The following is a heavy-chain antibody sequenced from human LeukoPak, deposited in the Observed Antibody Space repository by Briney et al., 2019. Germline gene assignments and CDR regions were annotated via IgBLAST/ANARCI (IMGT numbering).Heavy chain of an antibody. CDR1: GFTFSNAW. Sequence: GGSLRLSCAASGFTFSNAWMSWVRQAPGKGLEWVGRIKSKTDGGTTDYAAPVKGRFTISRDDSKNTLYLQMNSLKTEDTAVYYCSTGRQQLVFDYWGQETLVTVFS. J-gene: IGHJ4*02. CDR3: STGRQQLVFDY. V-gene: IGHV3-15*01. CDR2: IKSKTDGGTT. D-gene: IGHD6-13*01.